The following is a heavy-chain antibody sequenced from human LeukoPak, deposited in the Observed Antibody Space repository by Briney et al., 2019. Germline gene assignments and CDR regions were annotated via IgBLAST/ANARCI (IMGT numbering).Heavy chain of an antibody. CDR2: ISSSGSTI. V-gene: IGHV3-11*01. CDR1: GFTFSDYY. J-gene: IGHJ3*02. CDR3: ARDTLGYCSSTSCYDAFDI. Sequence: PGGSLRLSCAASGFTFSDYYMSWIRQAPGKGLEWVSYISSSGSTIYYADSVKGRFTISRDNAENSLYLQMNSLRAEDTAVYYCARDTLGYCSSTSCYDAFDIWGQGTMVTVSS. D-gene: IGHD2-2*01.